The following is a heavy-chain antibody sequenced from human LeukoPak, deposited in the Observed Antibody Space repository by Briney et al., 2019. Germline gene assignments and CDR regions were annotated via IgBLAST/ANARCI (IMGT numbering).Heavy chain of an antibody. CDR3: ARTTVTTFGSY. J-gene: IGHJ4*02. Sequence: SETLSLTCAVYGGSFSGYYWSWIRQPPGKGLEWIGEINHSGSTNYNPSLKSRVTISVDTSKNQFPLKLSSVTAADTAVYYCARTTVTTFGSYWGQGTLVTVSS. CDR1: GGSFSGYY. D-gene: IGHD4-17*01. CDR2: INHSGST. V-gene: IGHV4-34*01.